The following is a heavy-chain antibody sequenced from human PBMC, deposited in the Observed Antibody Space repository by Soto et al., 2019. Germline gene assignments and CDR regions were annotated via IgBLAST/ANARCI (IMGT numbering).Heavy chain of an antibody. Sequence: KPSETLSLTCAISGDSVSSNSAAWNWIRHSPSRGLEWLGRTYYRSKWYNDYAVSLRGRITINPDTTKNQFSLQLNSATPEDTAVYYCATWRYDYWGQGTLVTVSS. V-gene: IGHV6-1*01. CDR2: TYYRSKWYN. CDR3: ATWRYDY. J-gene: IGHJ4*02. CDR1: GDSVSSNSAA.